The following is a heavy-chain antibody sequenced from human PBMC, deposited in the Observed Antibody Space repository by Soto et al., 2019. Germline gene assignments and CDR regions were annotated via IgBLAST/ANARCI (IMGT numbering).Heavy chain of an antibody. J-gene: IGHJ4*02. CDR3: VEGWNDF. CDR1: GFMFSSAW. V-gene: IGHV3-15*01. Sequence: EVQVVESGGDLVEPGGSLRLSCATSGFMFSSAWMSWVRQAPGKGLEWVARIKSKKDGGARDYAAPVNGRFNISRDDSKSTVYLQMNRLRAEDTALYYCVEGWNDFWGQGTLVTLSS. D-gene: IGHD1-1*01. CDR2: IKSKKDGGAR.